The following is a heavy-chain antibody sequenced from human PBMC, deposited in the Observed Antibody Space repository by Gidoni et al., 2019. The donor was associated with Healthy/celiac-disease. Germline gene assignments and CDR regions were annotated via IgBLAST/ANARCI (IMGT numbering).Heavy chain of an antibody. J-gene: IGHJ6*02. D-gene: IGHD2-2*01. CDR2: IKSKTDGGTT. CDR1: GFTFSNAW. CDR3: TTAWGGIVVVPAANYYYYGMDV. V-gene: IGHV3-15*01. Sequence: EVQLVESGGGLVKPGGSLRLSCSASGFTFSNAWRSWVRQAPGKGLEWVGRIKSKTDGGTTDYAAPVKGRFTISRDDSKNTLYLQMNSLKTEDTAVYYCTTAWGGIVVVPAANYYYYGMDVWGQGTTVTVSS.